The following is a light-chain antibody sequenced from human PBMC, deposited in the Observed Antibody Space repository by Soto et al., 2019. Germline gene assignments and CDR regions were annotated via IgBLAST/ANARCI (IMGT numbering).Light chain of an antibody. CDR2: EVG. Sequence: QSALTQPASVSGSPGQSITISCTGTSSDVGGYNYVSWYQQHPGKAPKFLLYEVGNRPSGVSHRFSGSKSGNTASLTTSGRQAEDEADYYCCSYTSSGTLYVFGTGTKLTVL. CDR1: SSDVGGYNY. V-gene: IGLV2-14*01. CDR3: CSYTSSGTLYV. J-gene: IGLJ1*01.